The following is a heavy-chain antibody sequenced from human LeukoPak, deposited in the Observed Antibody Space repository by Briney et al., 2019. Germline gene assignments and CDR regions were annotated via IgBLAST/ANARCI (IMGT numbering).Heavy chain of an antibody. CDR2: ICPDGTGI. J-gene: IGHJ4*02. Sequence: GGSLRLSCAASGFIFSLYCMHWVRQAPGKGPIWVSRICPDGTGISYADSVKARFTTSRDNAKNTVYLQMNGLREEDTAVYYCVRDFRSADYWGQGTLVTVSS. V-gene: IGHV3-74*01. CDR3: VRDFRSADY. CDR1: GFIFSLYC.